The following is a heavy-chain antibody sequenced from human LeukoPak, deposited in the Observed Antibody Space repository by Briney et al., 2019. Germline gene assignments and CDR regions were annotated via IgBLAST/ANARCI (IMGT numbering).Heavy chain of an antibody. V-gene: IGHV3-23*01. D-gene: IGHD4-17*01. CDR2: LTGSGST. CDR1: GFAFSSFA. Sequence: PGGSLRLSCVASGFAFSSFAMSWVRQAPGKGLEWVSGLTGSGSTYHADSVKGRFTISRNNSKNTLYLQMNSLRAEDTAVYYCAKSVGYGDPYEFDYWGQGTLVTVSS. CDR3: AKSVGYGDPYEFDY. J-gene: IGHJ4*02.